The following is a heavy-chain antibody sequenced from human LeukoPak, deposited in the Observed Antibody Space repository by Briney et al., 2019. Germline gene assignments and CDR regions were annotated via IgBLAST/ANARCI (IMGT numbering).Heavy chain of an antibody. V-gene: IGHV3-53*01. CDR1: GFTVSGNY. Sequence: GGSLRLSCAASGFTVSGNYMSWVRQAPGKGLEWVSVIYSGGSTYYADSVKGRFTISRDNSKNTLYLQMNSLRAEDTAVYYCAREGYDILTGPSYGMDVWGQGTTVTVSS. D-gene: IGHD3-9*01. CDR3: AREGYDILTGPSYGMDV. CDR2: IYSGGST. J-gene: IGHJ6*02.